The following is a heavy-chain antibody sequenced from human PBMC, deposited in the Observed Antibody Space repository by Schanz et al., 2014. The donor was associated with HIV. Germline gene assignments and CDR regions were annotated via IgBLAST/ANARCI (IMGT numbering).Heavy chain of an antibody. CDR3: ARGGILLPRGVSNWFDP. CDR2: ISHSGST. D-gene: IGHD3-10*01. CDR1: GGSFSGYY. J-gene: IGHJ5*02. V-gene: IGHV4-34*01. Sequence: QVQLRQSGAGLLKPSETLSLTCDVYGGSFSGYYWSWVRQSPGKGLEWIGEISHSGSTNYNPSLRSGASMSVATSKNKFSVKVKSMTAADTAVYYCARGGILLPRGVSNWFDPWGQGTLVIVSS.